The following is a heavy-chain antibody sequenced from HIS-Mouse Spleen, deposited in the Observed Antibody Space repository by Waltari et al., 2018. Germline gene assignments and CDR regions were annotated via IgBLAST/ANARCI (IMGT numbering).Heavy chain of an antibody. J-gene: IGHJ6*02. CDR1: GGSISSSSYY. CDR2: IDYSGRT. CDR3: ARDPRDSNHYYYYGMDV. V-gene: IGHV4-39*07. Sequence: QLQLQESGPGLVKPSETLSLTCTVSGGSISSSSYYWGWIRQPPGKGLEWIGRIDYSGRTYSNPSLTSRVTIAVDTSKNQFSLKLSSVTAADTAVYYCARDPRDSNHYYYYGMDVWGQGTTVTVSS. D-gene: IGHD4-4*01.